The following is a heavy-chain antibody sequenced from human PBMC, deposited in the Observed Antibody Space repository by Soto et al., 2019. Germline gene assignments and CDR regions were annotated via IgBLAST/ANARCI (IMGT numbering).Heavy chain of an antibody. D-gene: IGHD6-19*01. Sequence: GGSLRLSCAASGFTFSSYWMIWVRQAPGKGLEWVANMKQDGSEKNYVDSVKGRFTISRDNTKNSLYLQMNSLRAEDTAVYYCARSLDSSGWDTIWFDPWGQGTLVTVSS. J-gene: IGHJ5*02. CDR3: ARSLDSSGWDTIWFDP. V-gene: IGHV3-7*01. CDR1: GFTFSSYW. CDR2: MKQDGSEK.